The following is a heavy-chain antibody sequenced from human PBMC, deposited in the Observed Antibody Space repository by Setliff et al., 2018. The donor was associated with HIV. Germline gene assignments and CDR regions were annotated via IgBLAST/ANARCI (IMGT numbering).Heavy chain of an antibody. V-gene: IGHV3-7*01. CDR1: GFTFSAHG. J-gene: IGHJ6*02. Sequence: LRLSCAASGFTFSAHGMHWVRQAPGKGLEWVANIGQDGSEKNYVDSVKGRFTISRENAENSLYLQLNSLRAEDTTVYYCARKLQPGYGMDVWGQGTTVTVSS. CDR2: IGQDGSEK. CDR3: ARKLQPGYGMDV. D-gene: IGHD5-18*01.